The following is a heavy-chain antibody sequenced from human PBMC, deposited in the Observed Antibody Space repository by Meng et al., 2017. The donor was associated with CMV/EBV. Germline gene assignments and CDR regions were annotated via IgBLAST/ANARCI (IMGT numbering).Heavy chain of an antibody. CDR1: GGTFSSYA. Sequence: SVKVSCKASGGTFSSYAISWVRQAPGQGLEWMGGIIPIFGTANYAQKFQGRVTITTDESTSTAYMELSSLRSEDTAVYYCARELRYSSSWLFQHDYWGQGTLVTVSS. CDR2: IIPIFGTA. CDR3: ARELRYSSSWLFQHDY. J-gene: IGHJ4*02. V-gene: IGHV1-69*05. D-gene: IGHD6-13*01.